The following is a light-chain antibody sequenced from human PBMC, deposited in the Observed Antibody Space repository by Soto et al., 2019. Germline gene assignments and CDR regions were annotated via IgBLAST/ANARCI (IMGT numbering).Light chain of an antibody. CDR1: HNDIGTYDY. CDR3: SSYVNYNTFVI. J-gene: IGLJ2*01. V-gene: IGLV2-14*03. CDR2: GVT. Sequence: QSALTQPTSVSGSPGQSITISCTGNHNDIGTYDYVSWYQQHPGRAPRLLIHGVTTRPSGISGRFSASKSGLTASLTISGLQAEDEADYYCSSYVNYNTFVIFGGGTKLTVL.